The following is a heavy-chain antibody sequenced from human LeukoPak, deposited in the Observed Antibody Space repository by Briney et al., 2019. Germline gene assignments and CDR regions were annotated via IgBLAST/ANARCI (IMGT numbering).Heavy chain of an antibody. CDR3: ARGRSSGS. CDR2: INHSGST. Sequence: SETLSLTCAVYGGSFSGYYWSWIRQPPGKGLEWIGEINHSGSTNYNPSLKSRVTISVDTSKNQFSLKLSSVTAADTAVYYCARGRSSGSWGQGTLVTVSS. D-gene: IGHD6-19*01. V-gene: IGHV4-34*01. CDR1: GGSFSGYY. J-gene: IGHJ4*02.